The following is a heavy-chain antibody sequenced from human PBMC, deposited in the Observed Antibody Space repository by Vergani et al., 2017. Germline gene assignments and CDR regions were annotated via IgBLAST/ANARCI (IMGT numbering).Heavy chain of an antibody. CDR2: IYYSGST. CDR3: ASLGASGSSDY. J-gene: IGHJ4*02. Sequence: QLQLQESGPGLVKPSETLSLTCTVSGGSISSSSYYWGWIRQPPGKGLEWIGSIYYSGSTYYNPSLKSRVTISVDTSKNQFSRKLSSVTAADTAVYYCASLGASGSSDYWGQGTLVSGSS. D-gene: IGHD1-26*01. V-gene: IGHV4-39*01. CDR1: GGSISSSSYY.